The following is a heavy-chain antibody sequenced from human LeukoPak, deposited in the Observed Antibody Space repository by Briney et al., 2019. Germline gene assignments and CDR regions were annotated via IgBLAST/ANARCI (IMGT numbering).Heavy chain of an antibody. CDR1: GFTFSSYS. J-gene: IGHJ6*02. D-gene: IGHD3-10*01. Sequence: GGSLRLSCAASGFTFSSYSMNWVRQAPGKGLEWVSSISSSSSYIYYADSVKGRFTISRDNAKNSLYLQMNSLRAEDTAVYYCARDRPYYYGSGSSHGMDVWGQGTTVTVSS. V-gene: IGHV3-21*01. CDR3: ARDRPYYYGSGSSHGMDV. CDR2: ISSSSSYI.